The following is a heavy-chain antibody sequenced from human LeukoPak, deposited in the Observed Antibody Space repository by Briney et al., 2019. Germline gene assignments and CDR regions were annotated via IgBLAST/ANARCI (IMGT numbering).Heavy chain of an antibody. CDR1: GGSISSYY. J-gene: IGHJ4*02. V-gene: IGHV4-59*01. CDR2: IYYSGST. CDR3: ARESEVDTAMVTDY. Sequence: TSGTLSLTCAVSGGSISSYYWSWIRQPPGKGLEWIGYIYYSGSTNYNPSLKSRVTISVDTSKNQFSLKLSSVTAADTAVYYCARESEVDTAMVTDYWGQGTLVTVSS. D-gene: IGHD5-18*01.